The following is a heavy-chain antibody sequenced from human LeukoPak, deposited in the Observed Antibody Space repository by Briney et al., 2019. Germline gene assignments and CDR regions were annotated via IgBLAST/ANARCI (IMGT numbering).Heavy chain of an antibody. CDR3: ARGGGSVPNWFGP. V-gene: IGHV4-30-4*01. J-gene: IGHJ5*02. CDR2: IYYSGST. CDR1: GGSISSGDYY. Sequence: SQTLSLTCTVSGGSISSGDYYWSWIRQPPGKGLEWIGYIYYSGSTYYNPSLKSRVTISVDTSKNQFSLKLSSVTAADTAVYYCARGGGSVPNWFGPWGQGTLVTGSS. D-gene: IGHD1-26*01.